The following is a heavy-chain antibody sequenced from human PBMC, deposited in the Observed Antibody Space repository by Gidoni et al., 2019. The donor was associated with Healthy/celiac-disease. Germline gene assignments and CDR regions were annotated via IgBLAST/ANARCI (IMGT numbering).Heavy chain of an antibody. Sequence: QVQLQQWGAGLLKPSETLSLTCAVYGGSFSGYYWSWIRQPPGKGLEWIGEINHSGSTNYNPSLKSRVTISVDTPKNQFSLKLSSVTAADTAVYYCARQRRVGYSSGWYGYWGRGTLVTVSS. CDR2: INHSGST. D-gene: IGHD6-19*01. CDR3: ARQRRVGYSSGWYGY. CDR1: GGSFSGYY. V-gene: IGHV4-34*01. J-gene: IGHJ4*02.